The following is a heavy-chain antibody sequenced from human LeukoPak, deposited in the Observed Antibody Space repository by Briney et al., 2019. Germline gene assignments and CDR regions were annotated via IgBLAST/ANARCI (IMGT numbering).Heavy chain of an antibody. CDR1: GYRFTNYW. D-gene: IGHD4-23*01. CDR2: IYSGDSNT. V-gene: IGHV5-51*01. Sequence: GESLKISCKGSGYRFTNYWIGWVRQMPGKGLEWMGIIYSGDSNTRYSPSFQGQVTISAGKSINTAYVQWSSLKASDTAMYYCARRVVNNRNWYFNLWGRGTLVTVSS. CDR3: ARRVVNNRNWYFNL. J-gene: IGHJ2*01.